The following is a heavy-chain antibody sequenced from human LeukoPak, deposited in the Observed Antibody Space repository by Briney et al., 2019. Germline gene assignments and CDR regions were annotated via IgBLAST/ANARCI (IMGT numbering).Heavy chain of an antibody. Sequence: SVKVSCKASGGTFSSYTISWVRQAPGQGLEWMGRIIPILGIANYAQKFQGRVTITADKSTSTAYMELSSLRSEDTAVYYCARGGKVTSPSALDYWGQGTLVTVSS. CDR3: ARGGKVTSPSALDY. CDR2: IIPILGIA. CDR1: GGTFSSYT. V-gene: IGHV1-69*02. D-gene: IGHD4-17*01. J-gene: IGHJ4*02.